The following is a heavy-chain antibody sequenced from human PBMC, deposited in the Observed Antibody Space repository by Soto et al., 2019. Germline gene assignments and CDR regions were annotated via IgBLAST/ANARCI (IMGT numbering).Heavy chain of an antibody. CDR1: GGTFSSYT. D-gene: IGHD2-15*01. CDR3: ARDCSGGSCYSGGYYYYGMDV. V-gene: IGHV1-69*08. CDR2: IIPILGIA. J-gene: IGHJ6*02. Sequence: QVQLVQSGAEVKKPGSSVKVSCKASGGTFSSYTISWVRQAPGQGLEWMGRIIPILGIANYAQKFQDRVTITADKSTSTAYMELSSLRSEDTAVYYCARDCSGGSCYSGGYYYYGMDVWGQGTTVTVSS.